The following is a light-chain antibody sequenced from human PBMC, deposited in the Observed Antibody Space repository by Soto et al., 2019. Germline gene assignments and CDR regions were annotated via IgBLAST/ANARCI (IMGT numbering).Light chain of an antibody. Sequence: QSVLTQSSSASASLGSSVKLTCTLTSGPTDYIVAWHQQQPGRDPRYLMSLADSGSYNRGSGVPDRCSASSSGADRYLTISNLQTDDEADYYFETWDSITRVFGGGTQLTVL. CDR3: ETWDSITRV. J-gene: IGLJ2*01. V-gene: IGLV4-60*03. CDR1: SGPTDYI. CDR2: LADSGSY.